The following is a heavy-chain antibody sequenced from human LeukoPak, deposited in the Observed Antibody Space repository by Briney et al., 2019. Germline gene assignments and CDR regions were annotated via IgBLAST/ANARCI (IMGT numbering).Heavy chain of an antibody. D-gene: IGHD3-10*01. CDR1: GYTFTSYD. CDR3: ARGMVVRGVTT. V-gene: IGHV1-8*01. CDR2: MNPNSGNT. J-gene: IGHJ5*02. Sequence: GASVKVSCKASGYTFTSYDINWVRQATGQGLEWMGWMNPNSGNTGYAQKFQGSVTMTRNTSISTAYMELSSLRSEDTAVYYCARGMVVRGVTTWGQGTLVIVSS.